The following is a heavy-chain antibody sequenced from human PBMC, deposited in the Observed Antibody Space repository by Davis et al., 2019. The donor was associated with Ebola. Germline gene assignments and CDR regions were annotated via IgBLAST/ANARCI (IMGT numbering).Heavy chain of an antibody. V-gene: IGHV3-30-3*01. D-gene: IGHD3-10*01. CDR3: ARGSIRGDYFDY. CDR1: GFTFSSYA. J-gene: IGHJ4*02. Sequence: PGGSLRLSCAASGFTFSSYAMHWVRQAPGKGLEWVAVISYDGSNKYYADSVKGRFTISRDNSKNTLYLQMNSLRAEDTAVYYCARGSIRGDYFDYWGQGTLVTVSS. CDR2: ISYDGSNK.